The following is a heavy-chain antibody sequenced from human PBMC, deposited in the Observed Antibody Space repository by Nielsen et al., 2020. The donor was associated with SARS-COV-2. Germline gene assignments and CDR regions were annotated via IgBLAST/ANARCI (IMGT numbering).Heavy chain of an antibody. CDR1: GFTFNRYS. Sequence: GESLKISCAASGFTFNRYSMNWVRQAPGKGLEWISFISGSGDTAYYGDSVKGRFTISRDNGKNSLFLQMNNLTDGDTAVYYCARDLYGDYSQDYWGRGTLVSVSS. CDR3: ARDLYGDYSQDY. J-gene: IGHJ4*02. CDR2: ISGSGDTA. D-gene: IGHD4-17*01. V-gene: IGHV3-48*02.